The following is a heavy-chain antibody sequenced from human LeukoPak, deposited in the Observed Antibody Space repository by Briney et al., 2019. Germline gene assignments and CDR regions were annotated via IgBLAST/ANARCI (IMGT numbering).Heavy chain of an antibody. J-gene: IGHJ4*02. CDR3: ARWVGGYYDY. Sequence: GGSLSLSCAGSEFTFSNYWMTWVRQAPGKGLEWVANIKQDGSEKYYVDSVKGRFTISRDNAKNSLYLQMNSLRAEDTAVYYCARWVGGYYDYWGQGTLVTVSS. CDR2: IKQDGSEK. D-gene: IGHD3-22*01. V-gene: IGHV3-7*01. CDR1: EFTFSNYW.